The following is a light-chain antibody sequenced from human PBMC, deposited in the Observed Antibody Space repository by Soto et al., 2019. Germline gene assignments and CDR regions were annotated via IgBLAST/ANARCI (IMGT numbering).Light chain of an antibody. CDR2: DAS. CDR1: ESIRTW. J-gene: IGKJ1*01. Sequence: DIQMTQSPSTLSASIGDRVTITCRASESIRTWLAWYQHKPGKAPKFLIYDASSLEGGVPSRFSGSGSGTEFTLTISNLQPDDFATYFCQQYHNYPRTFGQGTKVDIK. CDR3: QQYHNYPRT. V-gene: IGKV1-5*01.